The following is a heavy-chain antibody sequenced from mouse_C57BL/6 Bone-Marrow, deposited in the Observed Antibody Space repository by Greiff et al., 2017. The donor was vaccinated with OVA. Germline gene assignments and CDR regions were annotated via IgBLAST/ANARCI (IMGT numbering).Heavy chain of an antibody. Sequence: VQLQQPGAELVKPGASVKLSCKASGFTFTSYWMHLVKQRPGRGLEWIGRIDPNSGGTKYNEKFKSKATLTVDNPSSTAYMQLSSLTAEDSAVYYCATDAVTYYAMDYWGQGTSVTVSS. D-gene: IGHD2-13*01. V-gene: IGHV1-72*01. J-gene: IGHJ4*01. CDR2: IDPNSGGT. CDR3: ATDAVTYYAMDY. CDR1: GFTFTSYW.